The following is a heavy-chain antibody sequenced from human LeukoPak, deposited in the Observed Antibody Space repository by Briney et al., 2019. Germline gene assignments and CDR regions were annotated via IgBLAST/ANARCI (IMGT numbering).Heavy chain of an antibody. CDR2: IKQDGSEK. D-gene: IGHD3-16*02. Sequence: GGSLRLSCAASGFTFSSYWMSWVRQAPGKGLEWVANIKQDGSEKYYVDSVKGRFTISRDNAKNSLYLQMNSLRAEDTAVYYCARGFWFGGVIDHFDYWGQGALVTVSS. CDR3: ARGFWFGGVIDHFDY. V-gene: IGHV3-7*05. J-gene: IGHJ4*02. CDR1: GFTFSSYW.